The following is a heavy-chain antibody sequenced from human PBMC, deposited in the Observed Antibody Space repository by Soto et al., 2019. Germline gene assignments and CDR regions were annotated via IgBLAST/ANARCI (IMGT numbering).Heavy chain of an antibody. CDR1: GFTFSSYG. Sequence: GGSLRLSCAASGFTFSSYGMHWVRQAPGKGLEWVAVISYDGSNKYYADSVKGRFTISRDNSKNTLYLQMNSLRAEDTAVYYCAKGLLVRGLRTGMDVWGQGTTVTVSS. V-gene: IGHV3-30*18. CDR3: AKGLLVRGLRTGMDV. CDR2: ISYDGSNK. D-gene: IGHD3-10*01. J-gene: IGHJ6*02.